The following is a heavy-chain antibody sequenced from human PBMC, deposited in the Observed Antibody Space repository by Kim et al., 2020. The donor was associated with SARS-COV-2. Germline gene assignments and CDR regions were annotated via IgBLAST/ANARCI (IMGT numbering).Heavy chain of an antibody. V-gene: IGHV4-39*07. CDR2: IYYSGST. CDR3: ARVGGLTQPQTIYYYYYGMDV. D-gene: IGHD1-7*01. J-gene: IGHJ6*02. Sequence: SETLSLTCTVSGGSISSSSYYWGWIRQPPGKGLEWIGSIYYSGSTYYNPSLKSRVTISVDTSKNQFSLKLSSVTAADTAVYYCARVGGLTQPQTIYYYYYGMDVWGQGTTVTVSS. CDR1: GGSISSSSYY.